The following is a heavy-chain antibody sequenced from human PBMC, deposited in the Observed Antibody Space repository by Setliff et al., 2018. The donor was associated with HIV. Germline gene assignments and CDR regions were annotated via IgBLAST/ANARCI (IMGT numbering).Heavy chain of an antibody. V-gene: IGHV4-39*01. J-gene: IGHJ4*01. CDR3: ARQTSYDRGYSYCFDE. Sequence: SETLSLTCIVFGASIKSHYWAWIRQSPGKGLEWIGSGVNSGRSYYNPSLKSRVTVSVDTSTNHLSLRLTSVTAADTAVYYCARQTSYDRGYSYCFDEWGHGTLVTVSS. CDR1: GASIKSHY. D-gene: IGHD5-18*01. CDR2: GVNSGRS.